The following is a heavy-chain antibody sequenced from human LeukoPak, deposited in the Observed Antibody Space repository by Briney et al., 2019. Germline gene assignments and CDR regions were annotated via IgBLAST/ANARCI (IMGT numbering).Heavy chain of an antibody. V-gene: IGHV1-46*01. D-gene: IGHD6-13*01. CDR2: IDPSGGST. CDR1: GYTFTSYY. CDR3: ARDNTAAGPFDY. J-gene: IGHJ4*02. Sequence: ASVKVSCKASGYTFTSYYMQWVRQAPGQGLEWMEIIDPSGGSTSYAQKFQGRVTMTRDTSTSTVYMDLSSLRSEDTAVYYCARDNTAAGPFDYWGQGTLVTVSS.